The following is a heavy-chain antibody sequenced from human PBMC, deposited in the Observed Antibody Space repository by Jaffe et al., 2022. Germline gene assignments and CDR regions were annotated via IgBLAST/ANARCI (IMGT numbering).Heavy chain of an antibody. Sequence: QVQLVQSGAEVKKPGASVKVSCKASGYTFTGYYMHWVRQAPGQGLEWMGWINPNSGGTNYAQKFQGRVTMTRDTSISTAYMELSRLRSDDTAVYYCARIGEKWYSSNWFDPWGQGTLVTVSS. CDR2: INPNSGGT. D-gene: IGHD6-13*01. V-gene: IGHV1-2*02. CDR1: GYTFTGYY. CDR3: ARIGEKWYSSNWFDP. J-gene: IGHJ5*02.